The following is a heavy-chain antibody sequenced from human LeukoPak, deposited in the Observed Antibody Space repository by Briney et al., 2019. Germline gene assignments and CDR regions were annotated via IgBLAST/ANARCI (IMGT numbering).Heavy chain of an antibody. Sequence: GGSLRLSCAASGFTFSSYAMSWVRQAPGKGLEWVSAISGSGGSTYYADSVKGRFTISRDNSRNTLYLQMNSLRAEDTAVYYCAKQYRQDLYYFDYWGQGTLVTVSS. V-gene: IGHV3-23*01. CDR2: ISGSGGST. CDR3: AKQYRQDLYYFDY. CDR1: GFTFSSYA. J-gene: IGHJ4*02. D-gene: IGHD3-16*02.